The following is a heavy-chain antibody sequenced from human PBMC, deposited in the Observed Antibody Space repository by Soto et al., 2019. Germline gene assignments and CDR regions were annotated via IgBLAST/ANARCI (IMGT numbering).Heavy chain of an antibody. D-gene: IGHD1-7*01. V-gene: IGHV3-30*18. Sequence: QVQLVESGGGVVQPGRSLRLSCAATGFTFSSYNMHWVHQAPGKGLEWVAVMSYEGTNKYYADSVKGRFTISRDNSKNTLYLEMKSLRIEDTAVYYCAKDMELLDLPDAWGQGTLVTVSS. CDR3: AKDMELLDLPDA. CDR1: GFTFSSYN. J-gene: IGHJ5*02. CDR2: MSYEGTNK.